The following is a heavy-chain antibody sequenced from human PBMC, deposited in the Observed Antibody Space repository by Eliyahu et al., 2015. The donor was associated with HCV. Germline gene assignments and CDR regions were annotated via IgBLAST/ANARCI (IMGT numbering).Heavy chain of an antibody. V-gene: IGHV3-64*01. CDR3: ARSYSYGYYYYYGMDV. D-gene: IGHD5-18*01. CDR2: ISSNGGST. CDR1: GFXFXSYA. Sequence: EVQLVESGGGLVQPGGSLRLSCAASGFXFXSYAMHWARQAPGKGLEYVSAISSNGGSTYYANSVKGRFTISRDNSKNTLYLQMGSLRAEDMAVYYCARSYSYGYYYYYGMDVWGQGTTVTVSS. J-gene: IGHJ6*02.